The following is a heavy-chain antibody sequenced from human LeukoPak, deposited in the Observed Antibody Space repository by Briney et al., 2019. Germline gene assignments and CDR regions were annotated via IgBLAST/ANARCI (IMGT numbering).Heavy chain of an antibody. D-gene: IGHD2-2*01. CDR3: ARDCSSSSCYLDY. V-gene: IGHV4-34*01. J-gene: IGHJ4*02. CDR2: INHSGST. Sequence: SETLSLTCAVYGGSFNGYYWSWIRQPPGKGLEWIGEINHSGSTNYNPSLKSRVTISVDTSKNQFSLKLSSATAADTAVYYCARDCSSSSCYLDYWGQGTLVTVSS. CDR1: GGSFNGYY.